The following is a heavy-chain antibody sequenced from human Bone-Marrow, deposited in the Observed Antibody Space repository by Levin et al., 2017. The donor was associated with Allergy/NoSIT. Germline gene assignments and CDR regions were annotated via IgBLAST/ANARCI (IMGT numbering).Heavy chain of an antibody. V-gene: IGHV3-21*06. CDR1: GFSLSSYT. CDR3: TRDQDYGMLSVLGRLDP. D-gene: IGHD4-17*01. Sequence: GGSLRLSCLASGFSLSSYTMNWVRQAPGKGLEWVASISGSSSYIFYADPVNGRFTVSRENAKNSVYLQMGSLRADDPAIYFCTRDQDYGMLSVLGRLDPWGQGTQVTVSS. CDR2: ISGSSSYI. J-gene: IGHJ5*02.